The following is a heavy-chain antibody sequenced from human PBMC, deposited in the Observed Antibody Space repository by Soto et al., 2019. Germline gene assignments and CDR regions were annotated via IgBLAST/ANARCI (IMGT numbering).Heavy chain of an antibody. CDR2: INHRGST. CDR3: ARGRHPPNSSRCAKLDY. Sequence: QVQLQQWGAGLLKPSETLSLTCAVYGGSFSGYYWGWIRQPPGKGLAWIGEINHRGSTNYNPSLKSRVTISVDASKNQFSLKLSAVNAADTAVYYWARGRHPPNSSRCAKLDYWCQGTLVTVSS. V-gene: IGHV4-34*01. CDR1: GGSFSGYY. J-gene: IGHJ4*02. D-gene: IGHD6-13*01.